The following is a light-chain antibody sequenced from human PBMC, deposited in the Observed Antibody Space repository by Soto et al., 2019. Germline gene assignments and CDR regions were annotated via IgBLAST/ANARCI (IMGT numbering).Light chain of an antibody. CDR1: QGISSA. J-gene: IGKJ1*01. V-gene: IGKV1D-13*01. CDR3: QQFKNYPRT. CDR2: DAS. Sequence: AIQLTQSPSSLSASVGDRVTITCRASQGISSALAWYQQKPGKAPKLLIYDASSLESGVPSRFSGSGSGTDFSLLISSGQPEDFATYYGQQFKNYPRTWGEGTKVQSK.